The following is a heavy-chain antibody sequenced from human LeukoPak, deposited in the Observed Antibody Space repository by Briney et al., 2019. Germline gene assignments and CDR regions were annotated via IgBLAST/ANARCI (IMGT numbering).Heavy chain of an antibody. CDR2: IIPIFGTA. Sequence: SVKVSCKASGGTFISYAISWVRQAPGQGLEWMGGIIPIFGTANYAQKFQGRVTITADESTSTAYMELSSLRSEDTAVYYCATVGDYYDSSGYYYLDYWGQGTLVTVSS. CDR3: ATVGDYYDSSGYYYLDY. D-gene: IGHD3-22*01. J-gene: IGHJ4*02. CDR1: GGTFISYA. V-gene: IGHV1-69*01.